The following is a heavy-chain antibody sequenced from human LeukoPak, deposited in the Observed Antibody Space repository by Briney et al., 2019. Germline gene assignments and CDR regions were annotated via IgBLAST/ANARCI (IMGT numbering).Heavy chain of an antibody. J-gene: IGHJ4*02. V-gene: IGHV1-2*02. Sequence: ASVKVSCKASGYTFTGYYMHWVRQAPGQGLEWMGWINPNSGGTNYAQKFQGRVTMTRDTSTSTVYMELSSLRSEDTAVYYCARDRLRGYSGYELLVDTAILDYWGQGTLVTVSS. D-gene: IGHD5-12*01. CDR2: INPNSGGT. CDR3: ARDRLRGYSGYELLVDTAILDY. CDR1: GYTFTGYY.